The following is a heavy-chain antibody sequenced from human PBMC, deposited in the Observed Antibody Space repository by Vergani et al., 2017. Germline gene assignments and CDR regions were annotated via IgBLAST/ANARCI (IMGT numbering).Heavy chain of an antibody. Sequence: QVQLVESGGGVVQPGRSLRLSCAASGFTFSSYGMHWVRQAPGKGLEWVAVISYDGSNKYYADSVKGRFTITRDNSKNTLYLQMNSLRAEDTAVYYCAKEGVTMVRGPNYFDYWGQGTLVTVPS. CDR2: ISYDGSNK. V-gene: IGHV3-30*18. D-gene: IGHD3-10*01. CDR1: GFTFSSYG. CDR3: AKEGVTMVRGPNYFDY. J-gene: IGHJ4*02.